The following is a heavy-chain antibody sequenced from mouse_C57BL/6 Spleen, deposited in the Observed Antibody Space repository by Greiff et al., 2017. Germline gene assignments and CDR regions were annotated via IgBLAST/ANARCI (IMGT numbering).Heavy chain of an antibody. Sequence: VQLKESGPELVKPGASVKMSCKASGYTFTDYNMHWVKQSHGKSLEWIGYINPNNGGTSYNQKFKGKATLTVNKSSSTAYMELRSLTSEDSAVYYCARKGRGYDAMDYWGQGTSVTVSS. J-gene: IGHJ4*01. V-gene: IGHV1-22*01. CDR1: GYTFTDYN. D-gene: IGHD3-3*01. CDR2: INPNNGGT. CDR3: ARKGRGYDAMDY.